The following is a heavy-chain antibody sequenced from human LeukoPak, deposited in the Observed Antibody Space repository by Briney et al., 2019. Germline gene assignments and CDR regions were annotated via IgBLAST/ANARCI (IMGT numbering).Heavy chain of an antibody. J-gene: IGHJ4*02. V-gene: IGHV4-39*02. CDR3: ARDEGSYVDY. Sequence: SETLSLTCTVSGGSISSSSYHWGWIRQPPGKGLEWIGSIYYSGSTYYNPSLKSRVTISVDTSKNQFSLKLSSVTAADTAVYYCARDEGSYVDYWGQGTLVTVSS. D-gene: IGHD3-16*01. CDR2: IYYSGST. CDR1: GGSISSSSYH.